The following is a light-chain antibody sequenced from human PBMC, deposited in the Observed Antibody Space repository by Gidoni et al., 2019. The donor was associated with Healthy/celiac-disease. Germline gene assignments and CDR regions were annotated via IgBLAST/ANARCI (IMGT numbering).Light chain of an antibody. V-gene: IGKV1-33*01. CDR1: QDISNY. CDR2: DAS. CDR3: QQYDNLPFT. J-gene: IGKJ3*01. Sequence: DIQMTQSPSSLSASVGDRVTITCQASQDISNYLNWYQQKPGKAPKLLIYDASNLETGVPSRFSGSGSGTDFTFAISSLQPGDIATYYCQQYDNLPFTFXPXTKVDIK.